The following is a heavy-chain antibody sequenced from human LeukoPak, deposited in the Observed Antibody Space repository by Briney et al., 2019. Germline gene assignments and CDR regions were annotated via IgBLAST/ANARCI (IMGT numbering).Heavy chain of an antibody. Sequence: GGSLRLSCAASGYTFGDYAMHWVRHAPGKGVEWLSLISGDGASTDYAESLKGRVAISRDNSKNSLSLQMNSLRAEDTALYYCAKDVDDFGDYVLDHWGQGTLVTVSS. D-gene: IGHD4-17*01. CDR3: AKDVDDFGDYVLDH. CDR2: ISGDGAST. J-gene: IGHJ4*02. CDR1: GYTFGDYA. V-gene: IGHV3-43*02.